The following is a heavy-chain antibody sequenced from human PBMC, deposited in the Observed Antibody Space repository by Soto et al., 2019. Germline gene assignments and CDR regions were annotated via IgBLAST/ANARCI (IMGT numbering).Heavy chain of an antibody. D-gene: IGHD6-13*01. CDR3: ARGYPGKSSWPFDY. V-gene: IGHV1-18*01. J-gene: IGHJ4*02. Sequence: ASVKVSCKASGYTFTSYGISWVRQAPGQWLEWMGWISAYNGNTNYAQKLQGRVTMTTDTSTSTAYMELRSLRSDDTAVYYCARGYPGKSSWPFDYWGQGTLVTVSS. CDR1: GYTFTSYG. CDR2: ISAYNGNT.